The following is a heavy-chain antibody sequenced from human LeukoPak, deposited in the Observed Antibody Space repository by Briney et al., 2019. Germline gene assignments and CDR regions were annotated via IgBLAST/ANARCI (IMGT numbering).Heavy chain of an antibody. CDR2: INSDGSST. J-gene: IGHJ4*02. D-gene: IGHD5-18*01. Sequence: GGSLRLSCAASGFTFSSYWMHWVRQAPGKELVWVSRINSDGSSTTYADSVKGRFTISRDNAKNTLYLQMNSLRAEDTAVYYCASDTVDTALGIDYWGQGTLVTVSS. V-gene: IGHV3-74*01. CDR3: ASDTVDTALGIDY. CDR1: GFTFSSYW.